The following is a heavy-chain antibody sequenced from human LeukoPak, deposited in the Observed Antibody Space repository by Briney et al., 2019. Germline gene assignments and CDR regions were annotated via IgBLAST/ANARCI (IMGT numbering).Heavy chain of an antibody. CDR3: AREFGGNFCSSTSCHHPRLDY. CDR1: GYTFTSYY. D-gene: IGHD2-2*01. Sequence: GASVKVSCKASGYTFTSYYMHWVRQAPGQGLEWMGWINPNSGGTNYAQKFQGRVTMTRDTSISTAYMELSRLRSDDTAVYYCAREFGGNFCSSTSCHHPRLDYWGQGTLVTVSS. V-gene: IGHV1-2*02. J-gene: IGHJ4*02. CDR2: INPNSGGT.